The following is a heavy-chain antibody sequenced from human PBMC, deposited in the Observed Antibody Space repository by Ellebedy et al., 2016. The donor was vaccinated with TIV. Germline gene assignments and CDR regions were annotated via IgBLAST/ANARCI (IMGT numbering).Heavy chain of an antibody. Sequence: SETLSLTCAVYGGSFSGYYWSWIRQPPGKGLEWIGEINQSGRTNYNPSLDKGRVSISVDTSKNQFSLKLTSVTAADTAVYYCARQTTGWYNAGIDYWGQGTLVTVSS. J-gene: IGHJ4*02. D-gene: IGHD6-19*01. CDR2: INQSGRT. V-gene: IGHV4-34*01. CDR1: GGSFSGYY. CDR3: ARQTTGWYNAGIDY.